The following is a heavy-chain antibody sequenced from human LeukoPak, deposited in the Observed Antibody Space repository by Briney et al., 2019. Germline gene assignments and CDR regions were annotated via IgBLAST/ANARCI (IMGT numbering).Heavy chain of an antibody. V-gene: IGHV3-30*18. CDR2: ISYDGSNK. CDR3: AKECKQWLVQEVYYFDY. CDR1: GFTFSSDG. Sequence: PGGSLRLSCAASGFTFSSDGMHWVRQAPGKGLEWVAVISYDGSNKYYADSVKGRFTISRDNSKNTLYLQMNSLRAEDTAVYYCAKECKQWLVQEVYYFDYWGQGTLVTVSS. J-gene: IGHJ4*02. D-gene: IGHD6-19*01.